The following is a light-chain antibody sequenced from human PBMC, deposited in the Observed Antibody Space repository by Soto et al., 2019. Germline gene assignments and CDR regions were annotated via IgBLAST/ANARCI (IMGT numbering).Light chain of an antibody. CDR2: GAS. Sequence: EMVLTQSPGTLSLSPGDRATLSCRASQSVNSNLAWYQHKPGQAPTLLIYGASTRATGIPARFSGSGSGTEFTLTISSLQPDDFATYYCQQYNSYSPITFGGGTKVDIK. V-gene: IGKV3-15*01. J-gene: IGKJ4*01. CDR3: QQYNSYSPIT. CDR1: QSVNSN.